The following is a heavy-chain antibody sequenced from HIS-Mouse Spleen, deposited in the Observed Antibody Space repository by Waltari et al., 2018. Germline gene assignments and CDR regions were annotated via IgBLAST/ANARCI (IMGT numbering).Heavy chain of an antibody. V-gene: IGHV1-46*03. Sequence: QVQLVQSGAEVKKPGASVKVSCKASGYTFTSYYMHWVRQAPGQGLEWMGIINPSGGSTSYAQKFQGRVTMTRDTSTSTVYMELSSLRSEDTAVYYCARGEYDFWSGYRYYYGMDVWGQGTTVTVSS. CDR2: INPSGGST. J-gene: IGHJ6*02. CDR3: ARGEYDFWSGYRYYYGMDV. D-gene: IGHD3-3*01. CDR1: GYTFTSYY.